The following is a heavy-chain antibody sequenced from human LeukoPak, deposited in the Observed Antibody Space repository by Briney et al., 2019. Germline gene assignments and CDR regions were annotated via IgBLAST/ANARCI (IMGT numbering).Heavy chain of an antibody. D-gene: IGHD3-3*01. CDR1: GGSISSGGYY. V-gene: IGHV4-30-2*01. CDR2: IYHSGST. J-gene: IGHJ5*02. Sequence: SQTLSLTFTVSGGSISSGGYYWSWIRQPPGKGLEWIGYIYHSGSTYYNPSLKSRVTISVDRSKNQFSLKLSSVTAADTAVYYCARTYYDFWSGYNWFDPWGQGTLVTVSS. CDR3: ARTYYDFWSGYNWFDP.